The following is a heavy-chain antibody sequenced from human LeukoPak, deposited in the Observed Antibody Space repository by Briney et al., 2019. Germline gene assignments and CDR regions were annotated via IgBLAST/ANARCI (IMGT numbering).Heavy chain of an antibody. CDR1: GFTFSSYG. J-gene: IGHJ3*02. CDR3: ARDNWAGYSSSWYPDAFDI. V-gene: IGHV3-74*01. Sequence: GGSLRLSCAASGFTFSSYGMSWVRQAPGKGLVWVSRINRDGSSTGYADSVKGRFAISRDNAKNTLYLQMNSLRAEDTAVYYCARDNWAGYSSSWYPDAFDIWGQGTMVTVSS. D-gene: IGHD6-13*01. CDR2: INRDGSST.